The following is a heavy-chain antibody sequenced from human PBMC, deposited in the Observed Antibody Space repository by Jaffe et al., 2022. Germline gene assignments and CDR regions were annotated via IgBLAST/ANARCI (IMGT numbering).Heavy chain of an antibody. CDR3: ARAPPGGSYIGPETDV. V-gene: IGHV4-34*01. J-gene: IGHJ6*04. CDR2: INHSGST. CDR1: GGSFSGYY. Sequence: QVQLQQWGAGLLKPSETLSLTCAVYGGSFSGYYWSWIRQPPGKGLEWIGEINHSGSTNYNPSLKSRVTISVDTSKNQFSLKLSSVTAADTAVYYCARAPPGGSYIGPETDVWGKGTTVTVSS. D-gene: IGHD3-10*01.